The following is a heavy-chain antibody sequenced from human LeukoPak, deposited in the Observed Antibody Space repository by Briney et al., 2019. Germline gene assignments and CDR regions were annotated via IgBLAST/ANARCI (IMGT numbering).Heavy chain of an antibody. CDR1: GYTFTGYY. Sequence: ASVKVSCKASGYTFTGYYMHWVRQAPGQGLEWMGWINPNSGGTNYAQKFQGRVTMTRDTSISTAYMELSRLRSDDTAVYYCARIRGGNSPDVDYWGQGTLVTVSS. CDR3: ARIRGGNSPDVDY. CDR2: INPNSGGT. J-gene: IGHJ4*02. V-gene: IGHV1-2*02. D-gene: IGHD4-23*01.